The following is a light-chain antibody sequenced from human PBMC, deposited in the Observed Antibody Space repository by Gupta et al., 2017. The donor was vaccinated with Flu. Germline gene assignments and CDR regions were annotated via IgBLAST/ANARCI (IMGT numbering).Light chain of an antibody. Sequence: SALTQPPSASGSPGQSITISCTGTSSDVGGYNFVSWYQQHPGKAPKLLIYEVSKRPAGVPDRFSGSKSGNTASLTVSGLQAEDEADYYCSSYADSDTYVFGTGTKVSVL. CDR2: EVS. V-gene: IGLV2-8*01. J-gene: IGLJ1*01. CDR1: SSDVGGYNF. CDR3: SSYADSDTYV.